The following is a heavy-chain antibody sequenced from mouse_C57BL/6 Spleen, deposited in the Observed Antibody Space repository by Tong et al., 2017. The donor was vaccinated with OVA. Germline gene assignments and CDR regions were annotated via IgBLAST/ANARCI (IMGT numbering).Heavy chain of an antibody. J-gene: IGHJ1*03. D-gene: IGHD1-1*01. CDR3: ARDYGSSYDWYFDV. V-gene: IGHV1-39*01. CDR2: INPNYGTT. CDR1: GYTFTDYN. Sequence: EVQLQESGPELVKPGASVKIPCKASGYTFTDYNMDWVKQSHGKSLEWIGVINPNYGTTSYNQRFKDKATLTADKSSSTAYMQLSSLTYEDSAVYYCARDYGSSYDWYFDVWGTGTTVTVSS.